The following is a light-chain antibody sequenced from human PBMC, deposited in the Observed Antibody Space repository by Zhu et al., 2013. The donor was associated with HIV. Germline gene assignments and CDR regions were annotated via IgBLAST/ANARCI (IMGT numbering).Light chain of an antibody. CDR3: QQYYSTPPT. J-gene: IGKJ2*01. V-gene: IGKV1-16*01. Sequence: DVQMTQSPSSLSASVGDRVTITCRASQGVSTYLAWFQQRPGKAPKSLIYGASSLQSGVSSRFSGSGSGTDFTLTINGLQAGDVAVYFCQQYYSTPPTFGQGTKVQIK. CDR1: QGVSTY. CDR2: GAS.